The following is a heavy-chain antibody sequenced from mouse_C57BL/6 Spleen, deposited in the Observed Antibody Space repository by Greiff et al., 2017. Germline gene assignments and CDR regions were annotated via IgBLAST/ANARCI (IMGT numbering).Heavy chain of an antibody. V-gene: IGHV5-17*01. CDR1: GFTFRVYG. J-gene: IGHJ1*03. CDR2: ISSGSSTI. CDR3: AGTAYWYIDV. Sequence: VQLKESGGGLVKSGGSLKLSCAASGFTFRVYGIHWVRQAPEKGLEWVAYISSGSSTIYYADTVKGRFTIARDNAKNTRFLQMTSLRSEDTAMDDCAGTAYWYIDVWGTGATATISS.